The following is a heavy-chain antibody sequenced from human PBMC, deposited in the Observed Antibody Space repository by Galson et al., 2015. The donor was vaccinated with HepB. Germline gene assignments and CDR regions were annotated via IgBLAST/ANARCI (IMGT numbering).Heavy chain of an antibody. V-gene: IGHV4-59*12. CDR2: IYYSGST. Sequence: ETLSLTCTVPGGSISSYYWSWIRQPPGKGLEWIGYIYYSGSTNYNPSLKSRVTISVDTSKNQFSLKLSSVTAADTAVYYCARGTCGVVHPRYWGQGTLVTVSS. D-gene: IGHD3-3*01. CDR3: ARGTCGVVHPRY. J-gene: IGHJ4*02. CDR1: GGSISSYY.